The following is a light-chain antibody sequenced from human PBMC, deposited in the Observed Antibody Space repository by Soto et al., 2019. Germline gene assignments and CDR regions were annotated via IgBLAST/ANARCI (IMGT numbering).Light chain of an antibody. CDR3: QQYNNWPPTT. CDR2: GAS. CDR1: QNIRNN. Sequence: EIVMTQSPATLSVSPGERATLSCRASQNIRNNLAWYQQKPGQAPRLLIYGASTRATGISARFSGSGSGTDFTLTISRLEPEDFAVYYCQQYNNWPPTTFGQGTRLEIK. J-gene: IGKJ5*01. V-gene: IGKV3-15*01.